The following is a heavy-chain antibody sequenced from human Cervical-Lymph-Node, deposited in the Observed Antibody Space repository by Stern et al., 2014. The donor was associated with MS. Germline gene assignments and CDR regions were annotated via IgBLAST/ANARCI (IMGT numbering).Heavy chain of an antibody. CDR2: IIPNNGET. J-gene: IGHJ4*02. D-gene: IGHD5-24*01. Sequence: VQLVESGAEVKKPGASVKVSCKASGYTFTGYYIHWVRQAPGQGLEWMGWIIPNNGETNYAQNFQGRVTMTRDKSISTVYMELSRLRSDDTAVYYCAKDGYNDWGQGTLVTVSS. CDR3: AKDGYND. V-gene: IGHV1-2*02. CDR1: GYTFTGYY.